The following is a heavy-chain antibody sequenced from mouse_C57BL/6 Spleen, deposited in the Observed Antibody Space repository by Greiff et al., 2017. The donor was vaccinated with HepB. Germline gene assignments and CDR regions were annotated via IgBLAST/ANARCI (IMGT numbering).Heavy chain of an antibody. J-gene: IGHJ3*01. Sequence: QVQLQQSGAELVMPGASVKLSCKASGYTFTSYWMHWVKQRPGQGLEWIGEIDPSDSYTNYNQKFKGKSTLTVDKSSSTAYMQLSSLTSEDSAVYYCARDYYGSSYRKGWFAYWGQGTLVTVSA. V-gene: IGHV1-69*01. CDR3: ARDYYGSSYRKGWFAY. CDR2: IDPSDSYT. CDR1: GYTFTSYW. D-gene: IGHD1-1*01.